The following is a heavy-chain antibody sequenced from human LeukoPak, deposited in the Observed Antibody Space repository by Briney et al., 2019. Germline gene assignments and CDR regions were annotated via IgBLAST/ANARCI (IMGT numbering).Heavy chain of an antibody. D-gene: IGHD3-10*01. CDR2: IIPIFDTA. J-gene: IGHJ4*02. CDR1: GGTFSSYA. V-gene: IGHV1-69*06. CDR3: ASTLVRGVSHRVFDY. Sequence: ASVKVSCKASGGTFSSYAISWVRQAPGQGLEWMGGIIPIFDTANYAQKFQGRVTITADKSTSTAYMELSSLRSEDTAVYYCASTLVRGVSHRVFDYWGQGTLVTVSS.